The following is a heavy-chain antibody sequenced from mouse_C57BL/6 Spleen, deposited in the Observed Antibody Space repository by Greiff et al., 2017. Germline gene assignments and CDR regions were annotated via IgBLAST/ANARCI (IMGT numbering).Heavy chain of an antibody. CDR2: IYPGSGNT. CDR1: GYSFTSYY. CDR3: AREDFAWFAY. Sequence: QVQLQQSGPELVKPGASLKISCKASGYSFTSYYIHWVKQRPGQGLEWIGWIYPGSGNTKYNEKFKGKATLTADTSSSTAYMQLSSLTSEDSAVYYCAREDFAWFAYWGQGTLVTVSA. J-gene: IGHJ3*01. V-gene: IGHV1-66*01.